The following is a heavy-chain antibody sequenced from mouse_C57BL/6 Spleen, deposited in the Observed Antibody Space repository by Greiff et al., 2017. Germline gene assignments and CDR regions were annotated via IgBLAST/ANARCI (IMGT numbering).Heavy chain of an antibody. D-gene: IGHD1-1*01. Sequence: VQLQQPGAELVMPGASVKLSCKASGYTFTSYWMHWVKQRPGQGLEWIGEIDPSDSYTNYNQKFKGKSTLTVDKSSSTAYMQLSSLTSEDSAVYYCATGPTIVAPDYAMDYWGQGTSVTVSS. J-gene: IGHJ4*01. CDR3: ATGPTIVAPDYAMDY. V-gene: IGHV1-69*01. CDR2: IDPSDSYT. CDR1: GYTFTSYW.